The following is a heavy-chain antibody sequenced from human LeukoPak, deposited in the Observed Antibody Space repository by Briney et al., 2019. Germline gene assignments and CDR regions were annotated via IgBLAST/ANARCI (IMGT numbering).Heavy chain of an antibody. Sequence: GRSLRLSCAASGFTFSSYGMHWVRQAPGKGLEWVAVISYDGSNKYYADSVKGRFTIFRDNSKNTLYLQMNSLRAEDTAVYYCAKLPWGDHDLFDYWGQGTLVTVSS. CDR2: ISYDGSNK. CDR3: AKLPWGDHDLFDY. D-gene: IGHD2-21*02. CDR1: GFTFSSYG. V-gene: IGHV3-30*18. J-gene: IGHJ4*02.